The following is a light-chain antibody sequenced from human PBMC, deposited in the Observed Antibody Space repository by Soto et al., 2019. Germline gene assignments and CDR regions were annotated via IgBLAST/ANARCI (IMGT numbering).Light chain of an antibody. CDR2: LGS. V-gene: IGKV2-28*01. CDR3: MQALQTWT. CDR1: QSLLHSNGYNY. J-gene: IGKJ1*01. Sequence: DIVMTQSPLSLPVTPGEPASISCRSSQSLLHSNGYNYLDWYLQKPGQSPQLLIYLGSNRASGVPDRCSGSGSGTDFTLKISRVEAEYVGVYYCMQALQTWTFGQGTKVEIK.